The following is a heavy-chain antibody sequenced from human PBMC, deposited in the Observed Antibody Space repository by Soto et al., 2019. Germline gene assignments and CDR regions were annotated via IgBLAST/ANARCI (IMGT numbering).Heavy chain of an antibody. CDR1: GFTFRSYA. Sequence: PGGSLRLSCAASGFTFRSYAMSWVRQAPGKGLEWVSAIGGSSGSTDYADSVKGRFTNSRDNSKNTLFLQMNSLRAEDTAVYYCAKDRSSTSCYAFDYWGQGTLVTVSS. CDR2: IGGSSGST. V-gene: IGHV3-23*01. D-gene: IGHD2-2*01. J-gene: IGHJ4*02. CDR3: AKDRSSTSCYAFDY.